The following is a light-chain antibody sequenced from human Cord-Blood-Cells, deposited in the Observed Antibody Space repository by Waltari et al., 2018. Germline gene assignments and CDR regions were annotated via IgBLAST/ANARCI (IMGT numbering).Light chain of an antibody. J-gene: IGLJ3*02. CDR2: DVS. Sequence: QSALTQPPSVSGSPGPSVTISCPATSSDVAGYNYVSWYQQHPGKAPKLMIYDVSKRPSGVPDRFSGSKSGNTASLTISGLQAEDEADYYCCSYAGSYTVFGGGTKLTVL. CDR1: SSDVAGYNY. CDR3: CSYAGSYTV. V-gene: IGLV2-11*01.